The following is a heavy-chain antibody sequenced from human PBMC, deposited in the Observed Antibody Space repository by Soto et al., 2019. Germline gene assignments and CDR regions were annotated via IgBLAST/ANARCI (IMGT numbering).Heavy chain of an antibody. CDR3: ARMASFGTLNWFDP. V-gene: IGHV1-8*02. J-gene: IGHJ5*02. CDR2: MNPGSGKT. Sequence: QVQLVQSGAEVKEPGASVRVSCKASGYTFINYDISWVRQATGQGLEWMGWMNPGSGKTVYANKFQGRVTMTRDASTSPAHLEPSSLTSEATAVYYCARMASFGTLNWFDPWGKETLVPVS. D-gene: IGHD3-16*01. CDR1: GYTFINYD.